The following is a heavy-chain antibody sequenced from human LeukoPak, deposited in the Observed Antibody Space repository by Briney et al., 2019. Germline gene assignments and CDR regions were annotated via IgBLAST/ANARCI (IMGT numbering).Heavy chain of an antibody. CDR2: IYYSGST. J-gene: IGHJ6*02. Sequence: SETLSLTCAVSGGPISSRSCYWGWIRQPPGKGLEWIGYIYYSGSTNYNPSLKSRVTISVDTSKNQFSLKLSSVTAADTAVYYCARLVRDYRFLYYYYYGMDVWGQGTTVTVSS. D-gene: IGHD3-10*01. CDR1: GGPISSRSCY. CDR3: ARLVRDYRFLYYYYYGMDV. V-gene: IGHV4-61*05.